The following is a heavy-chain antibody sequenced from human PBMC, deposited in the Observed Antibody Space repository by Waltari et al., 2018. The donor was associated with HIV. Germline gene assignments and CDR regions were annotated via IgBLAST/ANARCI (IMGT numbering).Heavy chain of an antibody. CDR1: GGSISGYY. CDR3: ARVRASSGWSPLGY. Sequence: QVQLQESGPGLVKPSETLSLTCTVSGGSISGYYWSWIRQPPGKGLKWIGYVYYTGSTNYDPSLKSRVTISVDTSKNQFSLKMSSVTAADTAVYYCARVRASSGWSPLGYWGQGILVTVSS. V-gene: IGHV4-59*01. J-gene: IGHJ4*02. CDR2: VYYTGST. D-gene: IGHD6-19*01.